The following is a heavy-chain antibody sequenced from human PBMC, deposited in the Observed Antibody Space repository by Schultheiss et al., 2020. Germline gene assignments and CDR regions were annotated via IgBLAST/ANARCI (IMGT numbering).Heavy chain of an antibody. Sequence: GGSLRLSCAASGFTFSSYAMSWVRQAPGKGLEWVSAISGSGGSTYYADSVKGRFTISRDNSKNTLYLQMNSLRAEDTAVYYCATPGSYSSGWYVGDAFDIWGQGTMVNVSS. D-gene: IGHD6-19*01. CDR3: ATPGSYSSGWYVGDAFDI. CDR1: GFTFSSYA. V-gene: IGHV3-23*01. CDR2: ISGSGGST. J-gene: IGHJ3*02.